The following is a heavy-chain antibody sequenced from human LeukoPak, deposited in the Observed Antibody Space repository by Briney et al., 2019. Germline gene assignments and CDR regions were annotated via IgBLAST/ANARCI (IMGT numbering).Heavy chain of an antibody. CDR2: IRQDGSEK. J-gene: IGHJ5*02. CDR3: ARVRGDMVLDP. CDR1: GFTFSSYW. V-gene: IGHV3-7*01. Sequence: PGGSLRLSCAASGFTFSSYWMSWVRQAPGKGLEWVANIRQDGSEKYYVDSVKGRFTISRDNAKNSLYLQMNSLRAEDTAVYYCARVRGDMVLDPWGQGTLVTVSS. D-gene: IGHD4/OR15-4a*01.